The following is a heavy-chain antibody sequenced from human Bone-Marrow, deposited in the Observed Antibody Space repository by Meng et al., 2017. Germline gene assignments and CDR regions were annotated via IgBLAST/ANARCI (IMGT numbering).Heavy chain of an antibody. CDR1: GFTVSSNY. J-gene: IGHJ4*02. V-gene: IGHV3-53*01. Sequence: GELVEAGGGLIQPGGSRRLACAASGFTVSSNYMSWVRQAPGKGLEWVSVIYSCGSTYYADSVKGRFTISRDNSKNTLYLQMNSLRAEDTAVYYCAKDGPFDYWGQGTLVTVSS. CDR3: AKDGPFDY. CDR2: IYSCGST.